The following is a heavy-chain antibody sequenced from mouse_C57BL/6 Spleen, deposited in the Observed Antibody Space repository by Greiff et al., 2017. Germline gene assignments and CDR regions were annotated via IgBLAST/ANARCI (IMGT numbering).Heavy chain of an antibody. V-gene: IGHV1-82*01. CDR1: GYAFSSSW. CDR3: ARREGNYYGSSDYYAMDY. D-gene: IGHD1-1*01. Sequence: QVQLQQSGPELVKPGASVKISCKASGYAFSSSWMNWVKQRPGKGLVWIGRIYPGDGDTNYNGKFKGKATLTADKSSSTAYMQLSSLTSEDSAVYFCARREGNYYGSSDYYAMDYWGQGTSVTVSS. J-gene: IGHJ4*01. CDR2: IYPGDGDT.